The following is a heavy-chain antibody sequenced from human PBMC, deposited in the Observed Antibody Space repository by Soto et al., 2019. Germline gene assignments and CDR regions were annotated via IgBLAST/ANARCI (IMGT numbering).Heavy chain of an antibody. Sequence: PGGSLRLSCAASGFTFSSYAMSWVRQAPGKGLEWVSAISGSGGSTYYADSVKGRFTISRDNSKNTLYLQMNSPRAEDTAVYYCAKSGGITIFGVVPDWFDPWGQGTLVTVSS. V-gene: IGHV3-23*01. CDR3: AKSGGITIFGVVPDWFDP. D-gene: IGHD3-3*01. J-gene: IGHJ5*02. CDR2: ISGSGGST. CDR1: GFTFSSYA.